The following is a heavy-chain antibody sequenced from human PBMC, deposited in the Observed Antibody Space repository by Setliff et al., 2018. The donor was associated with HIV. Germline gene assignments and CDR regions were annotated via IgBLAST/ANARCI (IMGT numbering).Heavy chain of an antibody. CDR3: ASARIPTGGTSTSFDY. Sequence: PGGSLRLSCAASGITFSNFAMHWVRQAPGKGVEWVSVISYDGSGTYYIDSVKGRFTISRDNSKNTLYLQLNSLRPEDTGVYYCASARIPTGGTSTSFDYCGQGTLVTVSS. CDR1: GITFSNFA. D-gene: IGHD1-1*01. J-gene: IGHJ4*02. V-gene: IGHV3-30*10. CDR2: ISYDGSGT.